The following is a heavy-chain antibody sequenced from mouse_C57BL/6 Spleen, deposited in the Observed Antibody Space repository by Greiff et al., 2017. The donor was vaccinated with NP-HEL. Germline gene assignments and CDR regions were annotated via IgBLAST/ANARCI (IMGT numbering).Heavy chain of an antibody. CDR1: GFTFSSYA. CDR2: ISSGGDYI. J-gene: IGHJ2*01. D-gene: IGHD2-4*01. Sequence: EVHLVESGEGLVKPGGSLKLSCAASGFTFSSYAMSWVRQTPEKRLEWVAYISSGGDYIYYADTVKGRFTISRDNARNTLYLQMSSLKSEDTAMYYCTRDAGDYDYFDYWGQGTTLTVSS. V-gene: IGHV5-9-1*02. CDR3: TRDAGDYDYFDY.